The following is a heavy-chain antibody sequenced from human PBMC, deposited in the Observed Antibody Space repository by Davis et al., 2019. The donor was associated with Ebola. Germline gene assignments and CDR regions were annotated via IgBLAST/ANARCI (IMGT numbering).Heavy chain of an antibody. V-gene: IGHV3-43*01. CDR2: IKWDHTT. D-gene: IGHD3-10*01. J-gene: IGHJ4*02. CDR3: AKDDLIQGVRFLDY. Sequence: GGSLRLSCAASGFTFAESNLHWVRQAPGKGLEWVSFIKWDHTTEYADPVKGRFTISRDNSKNSLYLEMKGLTTDDTALYYCAKDDLIQGVRFLDYWGQGTRVTVSS. CDR1: GFTFAESN.